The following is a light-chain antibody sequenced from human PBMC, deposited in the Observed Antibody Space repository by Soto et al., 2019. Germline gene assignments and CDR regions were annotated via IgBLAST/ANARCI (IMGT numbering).Light chain of an antibody. CDR1: QGIRND. V-gene: IGKV1-17*01. J-gene: IGKJ4*01. Sequence: DIQMTQSPSSLSASVGDRVTLTCRASQGIRNDLSWYQQKPGQAPNRLIYAASSLQSGVPSRFSGSGSGTEFTLTISSLQPEDFATYYCLQHNSFPLTFGGGTKVEIK. CDR2: AAS. CDR3: LQHNSFPLT.